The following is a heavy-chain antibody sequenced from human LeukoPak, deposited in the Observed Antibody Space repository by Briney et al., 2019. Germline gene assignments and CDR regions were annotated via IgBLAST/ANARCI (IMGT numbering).Heavy chain of an antibody. J-gene: IGHJ4*02. Sequence: ASVKVSCKASGYTFTGYYMHWVRQAPGQGLEWMGWINTNAKNPTYAQDFTGRFVFSLDTSVTTAYLQISGLKAGDTAIYYCARDRDSSGYYPTFDFWGQGTLVSVSS. D-gene: IGHD3-22*01. V-gene: IGHV7-4-1*02. CDR3: ARDRDSSGYYPTFDF. CDR2: INTNAKNP. CDR1: GYTFTGYY.